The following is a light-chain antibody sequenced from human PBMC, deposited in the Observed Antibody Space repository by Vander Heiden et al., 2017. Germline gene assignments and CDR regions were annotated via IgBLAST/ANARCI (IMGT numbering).Light chain of an antibody. J-gene: IGKJ2*01. CDR2: LAS. V-gene: IGKV2-28*01. CDR1: QRHLHSNGYNY. Sequence: DIVMTQSPLSLPVTPAEAAYISCRSIQRHLHSNGYNYLAWYLQKPGQSQQVLDYLASKRAYGVPDRFSGSGSGTEFTLEISRVEAKDVGIYYCIQGLQTPYTFGQGTKLEIK. CDR3: IQGLQTPYT.